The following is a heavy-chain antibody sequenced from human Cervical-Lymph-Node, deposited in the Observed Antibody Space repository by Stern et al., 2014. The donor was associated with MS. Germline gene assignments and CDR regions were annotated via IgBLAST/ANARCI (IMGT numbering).Heavy chain of an antibody. V-gene: IGHV1-46*03. CDR3: TIVVVPADYPDDWNAYYYYGMDV. Sequence: VQLVESGAEVKKPGASVKVSCKASGYTFTSYYMHWVRQAPGQGLEWMGIINPSGGSTSYAQKFQGRVTMTRDTSTSTVYMELSSLRSEDTAVYYCTIVVVPADYPDDWNAYYYYGMDVWGQGTTVTVSS. J-gene: IGHJ6*02. CDR2: INPSGGST. CDR1: GYTFTSYY. D-gene: IGHD2-2*01.